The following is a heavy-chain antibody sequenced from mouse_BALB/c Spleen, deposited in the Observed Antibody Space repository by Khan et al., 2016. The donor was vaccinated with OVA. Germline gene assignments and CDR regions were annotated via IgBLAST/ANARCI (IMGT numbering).Heavy chain of an antibody. D-gene: IGHD2-2*01. V-gene: IGHV1S81*02. Sequence: QVQLKESGAELVKPGASVKLSCKASGYTFTSYYMYWVKQRPGQGLEWIGEINPSNGGTNFNEKFKSKATLTVDKSSSTAYMQLSSLTSEDSAVYYDTRSGYGSFAYWGQGTLVTVSA. CDR2: INPSNGGT. J-gene: IGHJ3*01. CDR3: TRSGYGSFAY. CDR1: GYTFTSYY.